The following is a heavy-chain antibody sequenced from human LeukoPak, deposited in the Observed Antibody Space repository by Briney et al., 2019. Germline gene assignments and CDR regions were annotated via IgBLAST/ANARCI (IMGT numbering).Heavy chain of an antibody. V-gene: IGHV4-38-2*02. CDR2: VYHNGNT. CDR1: GYSISNGYY. Sequence: PSETPSLTCAVSGYSISNGYYWGWIRQSRGKGLQWIANVYHNGNTFYNPSLKNRVTIAVDTSNNQFSLTMTSVTAADTAVYFCARETSRIIYHWGQGTLVTVSS. CDR3: ARETSRIIYH. J-gene: IGHJ5*02.